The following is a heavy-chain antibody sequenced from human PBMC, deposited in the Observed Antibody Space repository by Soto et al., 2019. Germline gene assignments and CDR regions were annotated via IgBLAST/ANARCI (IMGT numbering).Heavy chain of an antibody. CDR1: GYTFFTYD. Sequence: QVHLVQSGVEVKTPGASVKVSCQASGYTFFTYDISWVRQAPGQGLEWMGWISTYSGDTKYAQKFQGRVTMTTDTSTTTAYLTLRSPGSDDTAVYYCAPHHGPTTSENWFDPWGQGTLVTVSS. V-gene: IGHV1-18*01. CDR2: ISTYSGDT. J-gene: IGHJ5*02. D-gene: IGHD5-12*01. CDR3: APHHGPTTSENWFDP.